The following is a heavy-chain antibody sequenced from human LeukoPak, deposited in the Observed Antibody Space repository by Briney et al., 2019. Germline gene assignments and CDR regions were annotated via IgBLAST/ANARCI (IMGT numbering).Heavy chain of an antibody. CDR2: IDNSGCYT. D-gene: IGHD4-17*01. V-gene: IGHV3-23*01. Sequence: GGSLRLSCAASGFTFGTYAMRWPRHAPGEGLEWVSSIDNSGCYTYYADPVKGRFTISRDNSKNTLFLQMNSLRAEDSAVYYCARRLRGEVTARSFDYWGQGTLVTVSS. J-gene: IGHJ4*02. CDR3: ARRLRGEVTARSFDY. CDR1: GFTFGTYA.